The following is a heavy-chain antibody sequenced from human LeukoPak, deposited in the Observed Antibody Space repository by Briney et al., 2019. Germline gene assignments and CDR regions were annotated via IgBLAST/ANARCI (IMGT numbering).Heavy chain of an antibody. CDR2: ISSSSSYI. Sequence: GGSLRLSCAASGFTFSSYSMNWVRQAPGKGLEWVSSISSSSSYIYYADSVKGRFTISRDNAKNSLYLQMNSLRAEDTAVYYCAREPIAAAGNRWFDPWGQGTLVTVSS. V-gene: IGHV3-21*01. J-gene: IGHJ5*02. CDR3: AREPIAAAGNRWFDP. CDR1: GFTFSSYS. D-gene: IGHD6-13*01.